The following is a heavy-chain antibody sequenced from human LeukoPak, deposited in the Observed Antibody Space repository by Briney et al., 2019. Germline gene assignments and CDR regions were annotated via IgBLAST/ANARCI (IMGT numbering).Heavy chain of an antibody. CDR3: AKAIAAPVWYFDL. Sequence: GGSLRLSCAASGFTFSSYSMNWVRQAPGKGLEWVSHISSSSSSSTIYYADSVKGRFTISRDNSRNTLYLQMNTLRAEDTAVYYCAKAIAAPVWYFDLWGRGTLVTVSS. CDR2: ISSSSSSSTI. CDR1: GFTFSSYS. V-gene: IGHV3-48*01. D-gene: IGHD6-13*01. J-gene: IGHJ2*01.